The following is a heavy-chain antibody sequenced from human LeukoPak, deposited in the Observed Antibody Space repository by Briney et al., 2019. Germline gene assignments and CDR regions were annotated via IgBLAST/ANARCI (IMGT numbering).Heavy chain of an antibody. D-gene: IGHD3-9*01. J-gene: IGHJ3*02. CDR3: ARSKYYVILHAFDI. Sequence: GGSLRLSCAASGFTFSDYYMSWIRQAPGKGLEWVSYISSSGSTIYYADSVKGRFTISRDNAKNSLYLQMNSLRAEDTAVYYCARSKYYVILHAFDIWGQGTMVTVSS. CDR1: GFTFSDYY. CDR2: ISSSGSTI. V-gene: IGHV3-11*01.